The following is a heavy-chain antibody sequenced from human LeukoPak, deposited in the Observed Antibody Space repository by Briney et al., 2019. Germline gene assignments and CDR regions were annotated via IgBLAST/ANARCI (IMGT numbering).Heavy chain of an antibody. J-gene: IGHJ4*02. D-gene: IGHD1-26*01. CDR1: GFTFTNYA. Sequence: PGGSLRLSCAASGFTFTNYAMSWVRQTPGKGLEWVSATVGSGPDTYHADSVKGRFTVSRDNSRNTLYLQMNSLRVEDTAVYYCAKAGWLGGSYRGDFDYWGQGTLVTVSS. CDR2: TVGSGPDT. CDR3: AKAGWLGGSYRGDFDY. V-gene: IGHV3-23*01.